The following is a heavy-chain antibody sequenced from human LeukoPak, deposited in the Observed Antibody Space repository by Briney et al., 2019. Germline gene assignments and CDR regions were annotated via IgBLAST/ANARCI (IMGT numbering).Heavy chain of an antibody. J-gene: IGHJ3*02. CDR1: GFILSTYA. Sequence: TGGSLRLSCAASGFILSTYAFNWVRQAPGKGLEWVSSNSGSGRSTYYADSVKGRFTMSRDNSKNTVYLQLNSLRVEDTAIYYCAKSVEVSDWNYPDAFDIWGQGTRVTVSS. V-gene: IGHV3-23*01. CDR3: AKSVEVSDWNYPDAFDI. CDR2: NSGSGRST. D-gene: IGHD1-7*01.